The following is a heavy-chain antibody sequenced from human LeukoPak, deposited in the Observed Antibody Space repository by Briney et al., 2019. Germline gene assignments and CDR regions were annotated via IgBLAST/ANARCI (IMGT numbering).Heavy chain of an antibody. CDR2: INTDGSST. J-gene: IGHJ4*02. CDR3: ATESGTYSGTCFDY. D-gene: IGHD1-26*01. CDR1: GFTFSSYW. V-gene: IGHV3-74*01. Sequence: GGSLRLSCAASGFTFSSYWMHWVRQAPGKGLVWVSRINTDGSSTNYADSVKGRFTISRDNAKNSLYLQMNSLRAEDTAVYYCATESGTYSGTCFDYWGRGNLVTVSS.